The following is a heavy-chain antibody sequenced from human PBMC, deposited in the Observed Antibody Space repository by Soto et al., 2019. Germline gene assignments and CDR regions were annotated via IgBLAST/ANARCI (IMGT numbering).Heavy chain of an antibody. V-gene: IGHV3-11*06. J-gene: IGHJ4*02. CDR3: ARSTPRAPFDY. D-gene: IGHD4-17*01. Sequence: GGSLRLSCAASGFTFSDYYMSWIRQAPGKGLEWVSYISSSSSYTNYADSVKGRFTISRDNAKNSLYLQMNGLRAEDTAVYYCARSTPRAPFDYWGQGTLVTVSS. CDR2: ISSSSSYT. CDR1: GFTFSDYY.